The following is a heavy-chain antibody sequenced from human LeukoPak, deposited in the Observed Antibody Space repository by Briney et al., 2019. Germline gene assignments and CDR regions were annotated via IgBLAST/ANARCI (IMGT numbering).Heavy chain of an antibody. J-gene: IGHJ6*02. CDR1: GFTFSSYA. CDR2: ISGSGGST. V-gene: IGHV3-23*01. CDR3: AKDAVVALDYGMDV. D-gene: IGHD3-22*01. Sequence: PGGSLRLSCAASGFTFSSYAMSWVRQAPGKGLEWVSAISGSGGSTYYADSVKGRFTISRDNSKNTLYLQMNSPRAEDTAVYYCAKDAVVALDYGMDVWGQGTTVTVSS.